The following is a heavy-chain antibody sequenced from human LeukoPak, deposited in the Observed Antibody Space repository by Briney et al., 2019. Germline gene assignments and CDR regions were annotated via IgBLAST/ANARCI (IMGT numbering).Heavy chain of an antibody. J-gene: IGHJ3*02. V-gene: IGHV1-3*01. D-gene: IGHD3-22*01. CDR2: INAGNGNT. CDR3: AREAPSYYDSSGAFDI. Sequence: ASVKVSCTASGYTFTSYAMHWVRQAPGQRLEWMGWINAGNGNTKYSQKFQGRVTITRDTSASTAYMELSSLRSEDTAVYYCAREAPSYYDSSGAFDIWGQGTMVTVSS. CDR1: GYTFTSYA.